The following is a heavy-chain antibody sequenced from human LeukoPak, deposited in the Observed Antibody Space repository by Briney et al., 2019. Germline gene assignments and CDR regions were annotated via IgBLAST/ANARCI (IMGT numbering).Heavy chain of an antibody. J-gene: IGHJ4*02. CDR2: MKLDGREK. D-gene: IGHD3-22*01. Sequence: GGSLRLSCAASGFTFSSYWMSWVRQPPGKGLEWVANMKLDGREKYYVHSVKGRFTISRDNAKNSLFLQMNSLRAEDTAVYYCARGYYDSSGYELDYWGQGTLVTVSS. CDR1: GFTFSSYW. CDR3: ARGYYDSSGYELDY. V-gene: IGHV3-7*01.